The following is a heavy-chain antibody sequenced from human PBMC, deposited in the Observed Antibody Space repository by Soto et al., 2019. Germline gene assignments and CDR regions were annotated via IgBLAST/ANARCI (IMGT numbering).Heavy chain of an antibody. J-gene: IGHJ5*02. Sequence: QVQLQESGPGLVRPSQTLSLTCTVSGDSISSVDHYWSWIRQPPGKGLEWMGYIYHSGSTHYNPSLNSRLTISIDTSTNRFSLNLTSVTAAVTAVYFCARLRWETENNWFDPWGQGALVTVSS. CDR3: ARLRWETENNWFDP. D-gene: IGHD1-26*01. V-gene: IGHV4-30-4*01. CDR1: GDSISSVDHY. CDR2: IYHSGST.